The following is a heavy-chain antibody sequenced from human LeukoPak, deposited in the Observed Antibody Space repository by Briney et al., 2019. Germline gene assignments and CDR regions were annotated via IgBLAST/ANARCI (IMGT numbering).Heavy chain of an antibody. D-gene: IGHD2-2*01. CDR3: ARGGSHCSSTSCPFDY. J-gene: IGHJ4*02. CDR2: IITIFGTA. CDR1: GGTFSSYA. Sequence: SVKVSCKASGGTFSSYAISWVRQAPGQGLEWMGGIITIFGTANYAQKFQGRATTTADEYTSTAYMELISLRSEDTAVYYCARGGSHCSSTSCPFDYWGQGTLVTVSS. V-gene: IGHV1-69*01.